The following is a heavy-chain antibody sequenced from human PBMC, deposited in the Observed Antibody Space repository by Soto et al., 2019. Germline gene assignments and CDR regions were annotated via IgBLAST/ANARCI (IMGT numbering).Heavy chain of an antibody. CDR3: AAIVVVPAAPMDA. V-gene: IGHV3-48*03. D-gene: IGHD2-2*01. CDR2: MSSSGSTI. J-gene: IGHJ6*02. CDR1: GFTFSSYD. Sequence: GGSLRLSCAASGFTFSSYDMNWVRQAPGKGLECVSYMSSSGSTIYYADSVKGRFTVSRDNAKSSLYLQMNSLRAEDTAVYYCAAIVVVPAAPMDAWGQGTKVTSP.